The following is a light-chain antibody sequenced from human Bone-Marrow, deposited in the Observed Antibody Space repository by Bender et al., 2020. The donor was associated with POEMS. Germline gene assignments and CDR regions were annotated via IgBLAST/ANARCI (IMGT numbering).Light chain of an antibody. Sequence: AARLTCGGNNIGTKSVHWYQQKPGQAPVLVVYSDDDRPSGIPERFSGSNSGNTATLTISRVEAGDEADYYCQVWDSSSDPWVFGGGTKLTVL. J-gene: IGLJ3*02. CDR2: SDD. V-gene: IGLV3-21*02. CDR1: NIGTKS. CDR3: QVWDSSSDPWV.